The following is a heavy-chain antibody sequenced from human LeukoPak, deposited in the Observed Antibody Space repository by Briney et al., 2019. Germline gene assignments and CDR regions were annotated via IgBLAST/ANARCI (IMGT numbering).Heavy chain of an antibody. CDR2: ISGNGVST. V-gene: IGHV3-23*01. CDR3: ATQNFDY. Sequence: GGSLRLSCAAFGFTLSNYAMSWVRQAPGKGLEWVSTISGNGVSTYYADSVKGRFTLSRDNSKNTLYLQMNSLRAEDTALYYCATQNFDYWGQGTLVTVSS. J-gene: IGHJ4*02. CDR1: GFTLSNYA.